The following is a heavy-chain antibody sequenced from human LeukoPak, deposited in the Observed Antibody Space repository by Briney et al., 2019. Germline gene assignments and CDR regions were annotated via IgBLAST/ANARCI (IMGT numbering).Heavy chain of an antibody. J-gene: IGHJ4*02. Sequence: PGGSLRLSCAASGFTVSSNYMSWVRQAPGKGLEWVSVIYSGGSTYYADSVKGRFTISRDNSKNTLYLQMNSLRAEDTAVYYCAKDSSGYYSDYWGQGTLVTVSS. CDR1: GFTVSSNY. CDR2: IYSGGST. D-gene: IGHD3-22*01. V-gene: IGHV3-66*02. CDR3: AKDSSGYYSDY.